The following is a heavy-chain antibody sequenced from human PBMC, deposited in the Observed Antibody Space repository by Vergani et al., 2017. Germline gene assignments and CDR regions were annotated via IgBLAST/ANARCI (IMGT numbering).Heavy chain of an antibody. CDR1: GGSISSSNW. Sequence: QVQLQESGPGLVKPSGTLSLTCAVSGGSISSSNWWSWVRQPPGKGLEWIGEIYHSGSTNYNPSLKSRVTISVDKSKNQFSLKLSSVTAADTAVYYCARASELEVTMIVVEHYGMDVWGQGTTVTVSS. V-gene: IGHV4-4*02. CDR2: IYHSGST. J-gene: IGHJ6*02. CDR3: ARASELEVTMIVVEHYGMDV. D-gene: IGHD3-22*01.